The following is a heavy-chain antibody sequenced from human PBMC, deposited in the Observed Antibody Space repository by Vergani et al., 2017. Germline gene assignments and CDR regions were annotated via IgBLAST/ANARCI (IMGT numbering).Heavy chain of an antibody. V-gene: IGHV4-38-2*01. CDR2: IYHSGST. CDR1: GYSISSGYY. CDR3: ARGRINYCSSTSCYTRYYYYGMDV. Sequence: QVQLQESGPGLVKPSETLSLTCAVSGYSISSGYYWGWIRQPPGKGLEWIGSIYHSGSTYYNPSLKSRVTISVDTSKNQFSLKLSSVTAADTAVYYCARGRINYCSSTSCYTRYYYYGMDVWGQGTTVTVSS. J-gene: IGHJ6*02. D-gene: IGHD2-2*02.